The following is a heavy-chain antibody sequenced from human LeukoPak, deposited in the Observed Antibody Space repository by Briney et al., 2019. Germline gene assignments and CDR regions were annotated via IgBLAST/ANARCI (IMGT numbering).Heavy chain of an antibody. Sequence: SETLSLTCTVSGGSISSGDYYWSWIRQPPGKGLEWIGYIYYSGSTYYNPSLKSRVTISVDTSKNQFSLKLSSVTAADTAVYHCARVIIIYCSGGSCYAVDYWGQGTLVTVSS. CDR2: IYYSGST. CDR1: GGSISSGDYY. V-gene: IGHV4-30-4*01. D-gene: IGHD2-15*01. J-gene: IGHJ4*02. CDR3: ARVIIIYCSGGSCYAVDY.